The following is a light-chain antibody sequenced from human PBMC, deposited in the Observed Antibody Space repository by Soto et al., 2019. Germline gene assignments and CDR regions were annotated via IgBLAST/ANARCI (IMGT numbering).Light chain of an antibody. J-gene: IGLJ1*01. V-gene: IGLV2-8*01. CDR1: SSDVGAYEY. CDR3: SSYAGSSVV. CDR2: EVT. Sequence: QSALTQPPSASGSPGQSVTISCTGTSSDVGAYEYVSWYQHHPGRAPKLILYEVTKRPSGVPARFSGSKSGNTASLTVSGLQAEDEADYYCSSYAGSSVVFGTGTKLTVL.